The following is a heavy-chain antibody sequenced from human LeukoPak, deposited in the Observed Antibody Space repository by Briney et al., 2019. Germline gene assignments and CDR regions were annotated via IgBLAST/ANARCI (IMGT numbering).Heavy chain of an antibody. Sequence: ASVKVSCKASGYTLTSYGISWVRQAPGQGLEWMGWISAYNGNTNYAQKLQGRVTMTTDTSTSTAYMELRSLRSDDTAVYYCASFDSSGYYGRAAFDIWGQGTMVTVSS. CDR3: ASFDSSGYYGRAAFDI. J-gene: IGHJ3*02. D-gene: IGHD3-22*01. CDR2: ISAYNGNT. V-gene: IGHV1-18*04. CDR1: GYTLTSYG.